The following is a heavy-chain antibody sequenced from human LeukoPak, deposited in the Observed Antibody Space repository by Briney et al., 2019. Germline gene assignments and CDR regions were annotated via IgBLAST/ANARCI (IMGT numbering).Heavy chain of an antibody. J-gene: IGHJ4*02. V-gene: IGHV3-30*02. Sequence: GGSLRLSCAASGFTFSSYGMDCVRQAPGKGLEWVAFIRYDGSNKYYADSVKGRFTISRDNSKNTLYLQMNSLRAEDTAVYYCGKDSCSGGSCYSNYWGQGTLVTVSS. CDR2: IRYDGSNK. CDR3: GKDSCSGGSCYSNY. CDR1: GFTFSSYG. D-gene: IGHD2-15*01.